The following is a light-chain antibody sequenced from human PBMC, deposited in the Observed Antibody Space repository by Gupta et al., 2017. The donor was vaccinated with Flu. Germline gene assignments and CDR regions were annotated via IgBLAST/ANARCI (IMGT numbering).Light chain of an antibody. Sequence: DIQLTQSPSSVSASVGDRVIITCRASQSINNWLAWYQQRQGEDPKLLIYGASNLQSRGPSRFSGRGSGTYFTISITSLKPAEIATDFGQHSSTVPFSFGRGTKVDI. J-gene: IGKJ3*01. CDR1: QSINNW. V-gene: IGKV1D-12*01. CDR3: QHSSTVPFS. CDR2: GAS.